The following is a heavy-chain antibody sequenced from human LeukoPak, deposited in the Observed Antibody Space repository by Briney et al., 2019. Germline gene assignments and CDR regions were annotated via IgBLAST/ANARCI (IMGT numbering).Heavy chain of an antibody. CDR1: GFTFSSYG. J-gene: IGHJ4*02. V-gene: IGHV3-33*06. CDR3: AKGGSGYSYGYWFDY. D-gene: IGHD5-18*01. Sequence: GGSLRLSCAASGFTFSSYGMHWVRQAPGKGLEWVAVIWYDGSNKYYADSVKGRFTISRDNSKNTLYLQMNSLRAEDTAVYYCAKGGSGYSYGYWFDYWGQGTLVTVSS. CDR2: IWYDGSNK.